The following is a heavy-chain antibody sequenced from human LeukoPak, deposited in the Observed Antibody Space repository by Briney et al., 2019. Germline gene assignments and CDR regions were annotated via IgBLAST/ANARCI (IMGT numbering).Heavy chain of an antibody. Sequence: GGSLTLSCAASGLVFTSYAMSWVRPAPGKGLEWVSAISGSGDTTYYEDSVKGRFTISRDNSKSTLYLQMYSLRAKDMAVYYCAKVRTVPAGAGSFDYWGQGTLVTVSS. CDR3: AKVRTVPAGAGSFDY. CDR1: GLVFTSYA. CDR2: ISGSGDTT. V-gene: IGHV3-23*01. J-gene: IGHJ4*02. D-gene: IGHD2-2*01.